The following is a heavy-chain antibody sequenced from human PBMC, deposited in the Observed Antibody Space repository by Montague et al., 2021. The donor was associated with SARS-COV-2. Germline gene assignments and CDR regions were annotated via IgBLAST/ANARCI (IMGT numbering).Heavy chain of an antibody. J-gene: IGHJ3*02. CDR1: GFTFSSYA. CDR3: ARDPDGYNEDGAFDI. D-gene: IGHD5-24*01. Sequence: SLRLSCAASGFTFSSYAMHWVRQAPGKGLEWVAVISYDGSNKYYLDSVKGRFTISRDNSKNTLYLQMNSLRAEDTAVYYCARDPDGYNEDGAFDIWGQGTMAPVSS. CDR2: ISYDGSNK. V-gene: IGHV3-30*04.